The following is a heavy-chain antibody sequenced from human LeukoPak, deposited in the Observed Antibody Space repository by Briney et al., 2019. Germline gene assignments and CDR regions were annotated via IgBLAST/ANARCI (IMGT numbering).Heavy chain of an antibody. D-gene: IGHD1-1*01. CDR2: MTYDGSIG. CDR3: AKLVGTGTNPTDY. Sequence: GTCLRLSCAASGFTFSSFGMHWVRQAPGKGLEWVAVMTYDGSIGYYSDSLKGRFTICRDNSKNTLYLGMNSLRPEDTAVYYCAKLVGTGTNPTDYWGQGTLVTVSS. V-gene: IGHV3-30*18. J-gene: IGHJ4*02. CDR1: GFTFSSFG.